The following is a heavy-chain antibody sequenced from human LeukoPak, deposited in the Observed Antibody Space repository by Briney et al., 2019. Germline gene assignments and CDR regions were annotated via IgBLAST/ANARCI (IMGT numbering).Heavy chain of an antibody. V-gene: IGHV3-33*01. Sequence: PGGSLRLSCAASGFTFSSYGMHWVRQAPGKGLEWVAVIWYDGSNKYYADSVKGRFTISRDNSKNTLYLQMNSLRAEDTAVYYCARDQAYSGSYYPRLGYWGQGTLVTVSS. CDR1: GFTFSSYG. CDR3: ARDQAYSGSYYPRLGY. CDR2: IWYDGSNK. J-gene: IGHJ4*02. D-gene: IGHD1-26*01.